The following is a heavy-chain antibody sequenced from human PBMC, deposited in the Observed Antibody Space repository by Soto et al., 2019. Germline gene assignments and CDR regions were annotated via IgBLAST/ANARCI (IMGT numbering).Heavy chain of an antibody. D-gene: IGHD6-19*01. CDR1: GGTFSSYA. J-gene: IGHJ6*02. CDR2: IIPIFGTA. CDR3: ARDGPKQWLAYYYYYGMDV. Sequence: QVQLVQSGAEVKKPGSSVKVSCKASGGTFSSYAISWVRQAPGQGLEWMGGIIPIFGTANYAQKFHGRVTITADESTSTAYMELSSLRSEDTAVYYCARDGPKQWLAYYYYYGMDVWGQGTTVTVSS. V-gene: IGHV1-69*01.